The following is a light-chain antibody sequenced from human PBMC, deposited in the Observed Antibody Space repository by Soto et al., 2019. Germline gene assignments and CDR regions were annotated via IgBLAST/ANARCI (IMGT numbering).Light chain of an antibody. CDR3: SSYSSSGIYV. V-gene: IGLV2-14*01. Sequence: QSVLTQPASVSGSPGQSITISCTGTSSDIGVYKYVSWYQQHPGKAPQLMIYEVSNRPSGVSNRLSGSKSGNTASLTISGLQAEDEADYYCSSYSSSGIYVFGTGTKVTVL. CDR2: EVS. J-gene: IGLJ1*01. CDR1: SSDIGVYKY.